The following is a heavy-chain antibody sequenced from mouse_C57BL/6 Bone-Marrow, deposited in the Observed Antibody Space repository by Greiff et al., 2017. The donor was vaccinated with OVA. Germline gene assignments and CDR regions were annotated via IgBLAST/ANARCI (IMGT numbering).Heavy chain of an antibody. CDR3: AREGDYCGSGFTAYYAMDY. J-gene: IGHJ4*01. CDR1: GYTFTSYG. D-gene: IGHD1-1*01. CDR2: LYPRSGNT. V-gene: IGHV1-81*01. Sequence: VQLKQSGAELARPGASVKLSCKASGYTFTSYGISWVKQSTGQGLEWIGELYPRSGNTYYNEKFKGKATLTADKSSSTAYMELRSLTSEDSAVYVCAREGDYCGSGFTAYYAMDYWGQGTSVPGSS.